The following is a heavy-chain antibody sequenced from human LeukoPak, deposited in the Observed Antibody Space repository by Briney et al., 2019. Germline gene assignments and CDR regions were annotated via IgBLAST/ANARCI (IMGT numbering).Heavy chain of an antibody. CDR2: INWNGGST. D-gene: IGHD3-22*01. J-gene: IGHJ4*02. CDR1: GFTFDDYG. V-gene: IGHV3-20*04. CDR3: ARDYYDSSGYSDDY. Sequence: GGSLRLSCAASGFTFDDYGMSWVRQAPGKGLEWVSGINWNGGSTGYADSVKGRFTISRDNAKNSLYLQMNSLRAEDTAVYYCARDYYDSSGYSDDYWGQGTLVTVSS.